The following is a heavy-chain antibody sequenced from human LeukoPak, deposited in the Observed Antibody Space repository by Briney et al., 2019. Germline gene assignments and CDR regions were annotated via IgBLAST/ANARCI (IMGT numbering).Heavy chain of an antibody. J-gene: IGHJ3*02. CDR2: IKWDGGVK. CDR3: VRGVGSSTSCYVRAFDI. CDR1: GITFSNYW. D-gene: IGHD2-2*01. V-gene: IGHV3-52*01. Sequence: GGSLRLSCAASGITFSNYWMHWVCQAPGKGLEWVADIKWDGGVKFYVDSVKGRLTISRDNTKNSLYLQMNSLRAEDMTVFYCVRGVGSSTSCYVRAFDIGGQGTMVTVSS.